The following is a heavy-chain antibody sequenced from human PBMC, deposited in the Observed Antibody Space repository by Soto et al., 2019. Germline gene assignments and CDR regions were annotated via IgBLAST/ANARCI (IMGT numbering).Heavy chain of an antibody. CDR2: IVVGSGNT. Sequence: SVKVSCKASGFPFTSPAVQWVRQARGQRLEWIGWIVVGSGNTNYAQKFQERGTITRDMSTSTAYMELSSLRSEDTAVYYCAALYDSSGLPIDYWGQGTLVTVSS. J-gene: IGHJ4*02. D-gene: IGHD3-22*01. V-gene: IGHV1-58*01. CDR3: AALYDSSGLPIDY. CDR1: GFPFTSPA.